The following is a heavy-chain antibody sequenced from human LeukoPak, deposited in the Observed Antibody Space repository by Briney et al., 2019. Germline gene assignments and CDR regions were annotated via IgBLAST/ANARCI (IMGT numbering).Heavy chain of an antibody. CDR3: AKDPGKDYYYYYYMDV. CDR2: IKQDGSEK. Sequence: GGSLRLSCAASGFTFSSYWMSWVRQAPGKGLEWVANIKQDGSEKYYVDSVKGRFTISRDNAKNSLYLQMNSLRAEDTAVYYCAKDPGKDYYYYYYMDVWGKGTTVTISS. V-gene: IGHV3-7*01. J-gene: IGHJ6*03. CDR1: GFTFSSYW.